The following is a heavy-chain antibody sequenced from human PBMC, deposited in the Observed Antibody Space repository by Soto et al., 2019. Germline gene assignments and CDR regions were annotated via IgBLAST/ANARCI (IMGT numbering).Heavy chain of an antibody. Sequence: EASVKVSCKVSGYTLTRLSMHWVRQAPGKGLEWMGGFDPEDDETTYAEKFQGRVTMTEDTSTDTAYLELGSLRSEDTAVYYCTTDRGYSGSRFDYWGQGTLVTVSS. D-gene: IGHD1-26*01. V-gene: IGHV1-24*01. CDR2: FDPEDDET. CDR3: TTDRGYSGSRFDY. J-gene: IGHJ4*02. CDR1: GYTLTRLS.